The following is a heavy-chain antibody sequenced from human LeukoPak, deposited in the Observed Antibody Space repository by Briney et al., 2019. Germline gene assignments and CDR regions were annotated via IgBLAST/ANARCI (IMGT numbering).Heavy chain of an antibody. D-gene: IGHD2-15*01. Sequence: SETLSLTCTVSGGSISSSSYYWGWIRQPPGKGLEWIGSIYYSGSTHYNPPLQSRVTISVDKSKNQFSLKLSSVTAADTAVYYCARGWRHDYWGQGTLVTVSS. CDR3: ARGWRHDY. CDR1: GGSISSSSYY. CDR2: IYYSGST. V-gene: IGHV4-39*07. J-gene: IGHJ4*02.